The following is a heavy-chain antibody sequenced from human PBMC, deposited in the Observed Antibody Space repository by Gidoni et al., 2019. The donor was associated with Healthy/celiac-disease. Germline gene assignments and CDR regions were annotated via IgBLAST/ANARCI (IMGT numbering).Heavy chain of an antibody. D-gene: IGHD3-16*02. Sequence: EVKLVEPGGGLVKPGGSLRLSCAASGLTFSSYSMNWGRQAPGKGLGCVSAISSSSIYIYYADSVKGRFTISRDNAKNPMYLQMNSLRAEDTAVYYCAREYDYVWGSYRYTAGLDYFDYWGQGTLVTVSS. CDR3: AREYDYVWGSYRYTAGLDYFDY. CDR1: GLTFSSYS. V-gene: IGHV3-21*01. J-gene: IGHJ4*02. CDR2: ISSSSIYI.